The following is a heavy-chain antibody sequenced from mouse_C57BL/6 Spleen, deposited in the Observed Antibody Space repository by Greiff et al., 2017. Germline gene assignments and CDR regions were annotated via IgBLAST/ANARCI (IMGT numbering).Heavy chain of an antibody. CDR1: GYTFTSYW. CDR2: IHPNSGST. CDR3: ARRDYDGPFDY. J-gene: IGHJ2*01. D-gene: IGHD2-4*01. V-gene: IGHV1-64*01. Sequence: QVQLQQPGAELVKPGASVKLSCKASGYTFTSYWMHWVKQRPGQGLEWIGMIHPNSGSTNYNEKFKSKATFTADTSPNTAYMQLSSLTTEDSAIYYCARRDYDGPFDYWGQGTTLTVSS.